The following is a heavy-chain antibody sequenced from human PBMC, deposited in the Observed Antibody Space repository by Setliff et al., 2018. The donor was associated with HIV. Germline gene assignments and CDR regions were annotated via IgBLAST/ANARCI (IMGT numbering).Heavy chain of an antibody. CDR1: GYTFTSYY. V-gene: IGHV1-46*01. D-gene: IGHD3-22*01. CDR2: INPSGGST. J-gene: IGHJ4*02. Sequence: VASVKVSCKASGYTFTSYYMHWVRQAPGQGLEWMGIINPSGGSTSYAQKFQGRVTMTRDTSTSTVYMELSSLRSEDTAVYYCARDREVIPNYYDSSGYPPTFDYWGQGTLVTVSS. CDR3: ARDREVIPNYYDSSGYPPTFDY.